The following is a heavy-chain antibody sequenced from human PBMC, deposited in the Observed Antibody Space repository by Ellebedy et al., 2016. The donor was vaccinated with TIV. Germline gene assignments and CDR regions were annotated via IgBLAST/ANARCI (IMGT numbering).Heavy chain of an antibody. J-gene: IGHJ4*02. CDR1: GYTFTNYY. CDR2: INPSGGRT. Sequence: ASVKVSXKASGYTFTNYYMHWVRQAPGQGLEWMGMINPSGGRTTYAQNFQGRVTTTRDTSASTAYMELSSLRSEDTAVYYCARDSGGSWNYWGQGTLVTVSS. V-gene: IGHV1-46*01. D-gene: IGHD1-26*01. CDR3: ARDSGGSWNY.